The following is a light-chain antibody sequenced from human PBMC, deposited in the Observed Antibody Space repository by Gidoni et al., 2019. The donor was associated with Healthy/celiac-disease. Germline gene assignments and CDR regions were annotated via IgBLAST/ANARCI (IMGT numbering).Light chain of an antibody. J-gene: IGLJ2*01. Sequence: SSELTQDPAVSVALGQTVRITCQGDSLRSYYASWYQQKPGQAPVLVIYGKNNRPSGIPDRFSGSSSGNTASWTITGAQAEDEADDYCNSRDSSGNVVFGGWTKLTVL. V-gene: IGLV3-19*01. CDR3: NSRDSSGNVV. CDR2: GKN. CDR1: SLRSYY.